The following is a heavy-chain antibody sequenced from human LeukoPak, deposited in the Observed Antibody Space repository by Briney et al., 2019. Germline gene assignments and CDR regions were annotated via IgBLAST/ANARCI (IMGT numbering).Heavy chain of an antibody. D-gene: IGHD3-10*01. CDR2: IYYTGTT. CDR3: ARSTTYGSIFYGMAV. CDR1: GGSISTYY. V-gene: IGHV4-59*08. Sequence: SETLSLTCTVSGGSISTYYWSWIRQPPGKGREWIGNIYYTGTTNYNPSLKSRVTISVDTSKNQFSLKVNSVTAADTAVYYGARSTTYGSIFYGMAVWGQGTTVTVSS. J-gene: IGHJ6*02.